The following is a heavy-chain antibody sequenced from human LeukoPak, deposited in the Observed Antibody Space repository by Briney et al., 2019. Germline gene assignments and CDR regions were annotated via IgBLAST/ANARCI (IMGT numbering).Heavy chain of an antibody. Sequence: ASVKVSCKASGYTFTSYDINWVRQATGQGLEWMGWMNPNSGNTGYAQKFQGRVTMTRNTSISTDYMELSSLRSEDTAVYYCARGWVPAAMRTGRTKYYFDYWGQGTLVTVSS. V-gene: IGHV1-8*01. CDR3: ARGWVPAAMRTGRTKYYFDY. CDR1: GYTFTSYD. CDR2: MNPNSGNT. D-gene: IGHD2-2*01. J-gene: IGHJ4*02.